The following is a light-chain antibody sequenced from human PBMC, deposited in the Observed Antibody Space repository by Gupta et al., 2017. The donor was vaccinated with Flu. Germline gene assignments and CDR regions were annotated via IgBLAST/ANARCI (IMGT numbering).Light chain of an antibody. V-gene: IGKV3-15*01. CDR3: QQYNNFSSGS. Sequence: EIVMTQSPATLSVSPGERATLSCRASQSVSSNLAWYQQKPGQAPRLLIYGASTRATGIPARFSGSGSGTEFTLTISSLQSEDFAVYYCQQYNNFSSGSFGQGTKLEIK. CDR2: GAS. CDR1: QSVSSN. J-gene: IGKJ2*03.